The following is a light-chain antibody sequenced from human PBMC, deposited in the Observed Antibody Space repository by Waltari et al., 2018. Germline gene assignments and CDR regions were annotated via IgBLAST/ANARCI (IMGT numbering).Light chain of an antibody. V-gene: IGLV2-14*03. Sequence: QPALTQPASVPESHGQSFTISCTGTSSDIGDYHYVPWYQQNPGKAPKLLIYDVNTRPSGVSSRFSGSKFGNKAFLTISGLQAEDEADYYCSSFTTNTTRIFGGGTKLTVL. J-gene: IGLJ2*01. CDR1: SSDIGDYHY. CDR3: SSFTTNTTRI. CDR2: DVN.